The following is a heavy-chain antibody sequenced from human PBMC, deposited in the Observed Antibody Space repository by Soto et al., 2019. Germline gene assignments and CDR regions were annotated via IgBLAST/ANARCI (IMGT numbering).Heavy chain of an antibody. D-gene: IGHD6-13*01. V-gene: IGHV1-69*13. Sequence: SVKVSCKASGGTFSSYAISWVRQALGQGLEWMGGIIPIFGTANYAQKFQGRVTITADESTSTAYMELRSLRSEDTAVYYCATDSIAAAGHYFDYWGQGTLVTVPQ. CDR1: GGTFSSYA. J-gene: IGHJ4*02. CDR3: ATDSIAAAGHYFDY. CDR2: IIPIFGTA.